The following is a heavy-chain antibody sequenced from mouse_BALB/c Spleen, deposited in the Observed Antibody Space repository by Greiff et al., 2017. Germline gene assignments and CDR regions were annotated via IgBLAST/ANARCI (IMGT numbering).Heavy chain of an antibody. CDR2: ISYSGST. J-gene: IGHJ1*01. Sequence: EVQLQQSGPSLVKPSQTLSLTCSVTGDSITSGYWNWIRKFPGNKLEYMGYISYSGSTYYNPSLKSRISITRDTSKNQYYLQLNSVTTEDTATYYCARSGSSSRGYFDVWGAGTTVTVSS. V-gene: IGHV3-8*02. CDR1: GDSITSGY. CDR3: ARSGSSSRGYFDV. D-gene: IGHD1-1*01.